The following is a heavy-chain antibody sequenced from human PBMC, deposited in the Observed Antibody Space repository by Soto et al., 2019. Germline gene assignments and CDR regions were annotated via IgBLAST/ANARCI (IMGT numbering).Heavy chain of an antibody. CDR1: GFTFSSYA. Sequence: GGSLRLSCAASGFTFSSYAMNWVRQAPGKGLEWVSVISGSGDSTYYADSVKGRFTISRDNSKNTLYLQMNSLRTEDTAAYYCARRGPGTYFDYWGQGTLVTVSS. CDR2: ISGSGDST. J-gene: IGHJ4*02. D-gene: IGHD6-13*01. CDR3: ARRGPGTYFDY. V-gene: IGHV3-23*01.